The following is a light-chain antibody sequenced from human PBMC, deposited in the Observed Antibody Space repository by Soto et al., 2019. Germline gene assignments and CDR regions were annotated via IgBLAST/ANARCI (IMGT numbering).Light chain of an antibody. CDR1: QSFMMN. J-gene: IGKJ4*01. V-gene: IGKV3-15*01. Sequence: EVVRTQSPSTVSLSPVERSTLSCRASQSFMMNLAGYQQKRCQGPRLLSDGASTRATGIPARFSGSLSGTEFTLPTTALQSEDLAVYQYKKYNNWDPRHLGGG. CDR3: KKYNNWDPRH. CDR2: GAS.